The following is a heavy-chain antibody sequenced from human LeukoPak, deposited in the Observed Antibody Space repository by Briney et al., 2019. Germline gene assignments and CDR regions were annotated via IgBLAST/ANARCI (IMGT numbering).Heavy chain of an antibody. D-gene: IGHD1-1*01. J-gene: IGHJ4*02. CDR1: GFTFSSYG. V-gene: IGHV3-30*02. CDR3: AKAKSTTGTTYYFDY. CDR2: IRFDGSNK. Sequence: GGSLRLACAASGFTFSSYGMHWVRQAPGKGLEWVAFIRFDGSNKYYADSVKGRFTISRDNSKNTLYLQMNSLRAEDTAVYYCAKAKSTTGTTYYFDYWGQGTLVTVSS.